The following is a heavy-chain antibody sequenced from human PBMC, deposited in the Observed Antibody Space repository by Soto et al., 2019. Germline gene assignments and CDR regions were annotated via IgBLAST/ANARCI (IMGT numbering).Heavy chain of an antibody. CDR1: DGSFIGYF. CDR3: ARGYVRATAYFDA. J-gene: IGHJ4*02. Sequence: QVELQQWGPGLVKPSETLSLTCTIHDGSFIGYFWSWIRQSPEKGLEWIGEINHSGRTSYNLSLRSRVTISVDTSNNQFSLKLTSVTAADTAVYYCARGYVRATAYFDAWGQGSPVIVS. V-gene: IGHV4-34*01. CDR2: INHSGRT. D-gene: IGHD2-21*02.